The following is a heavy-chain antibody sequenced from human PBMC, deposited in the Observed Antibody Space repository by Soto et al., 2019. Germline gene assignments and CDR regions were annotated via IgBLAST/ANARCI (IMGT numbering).Heavy chain of an antibody. V-gene: IGHV4-30-4*01. J-gene: IGHJ4*02. D-gene: IGHD4-17*01. CDR3: ARHHDYGDPPRY. CDR1: GGSISRGDYS. CDR2: IYYSGST. Sequence: QVQLQGPGPGLVKPSQTLSLPCTVSGGSISRGDYSWSWIRQPQGKGLEWIGYIYYSGSTYYNPSLKSRVTISVDTSKNQFSLKLSSVTAADTAVYYCARHHDYGDPPRYWGQGTLVTVSS.